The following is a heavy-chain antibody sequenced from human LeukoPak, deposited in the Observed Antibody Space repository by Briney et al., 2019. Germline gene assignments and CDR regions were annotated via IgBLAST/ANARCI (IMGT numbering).Heavy chain of an antibody. CDR1: GGTFSSYA. CDR2: IIPIFGTA. J-gene: IGHJ4*02. D-gene: IGHD6-13*01. V-gene: IGHV1-69*01. Sequence: SVTVSCKASGGTFSSYAISWVRQAPRQGLEWMGGIIPIFGTANYAQNFQGRVTITADESTSTAYMELTSLRSEDTAVYYCARVSAEGFDYWGQGTLVTVSS. CDR3: ARVSAEGFDY.